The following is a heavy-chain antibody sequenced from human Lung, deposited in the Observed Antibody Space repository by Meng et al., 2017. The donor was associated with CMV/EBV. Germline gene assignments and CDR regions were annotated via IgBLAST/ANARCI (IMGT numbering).Heavy chain of an antibody. Sequence: SGPXLVXPTQTLTLTCTFSGFSLSTSGRRVTWIRQPPNKAPEWLARIDWDDDKFYSTSLKTRLTISEDPSKNQVVLTMTNIDPVDTPTYYCACSGLFGVVSHDFWGQGXLVTVSS. CDR1: GFSLSTSGRR. D-gene: IGHD3-3*01. CDR2: IDWDDDK. V-gene: IGHV2-70D*14. J-gene: IGHJ4*02. CDR3: ACSGLFGVVSHDF.